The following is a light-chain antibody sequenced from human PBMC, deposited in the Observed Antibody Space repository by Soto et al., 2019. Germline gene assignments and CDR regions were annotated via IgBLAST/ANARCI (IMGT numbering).Light chain of an antibody. CDR1: SSNIGNNA. CDR2: FDD. J-gene: IGLJ2*01. CDR3: AAWDDSPNGVV. Sequence: QSVLTQPPSVSEAPRQRVTISCSGSSSNIGNNAVNWYQHLPGKAPKLLIYFDDLLPSGVSDRFSGSKSGTSASLAISGLQSEDEADYYCAAWDDSPNGVVFGGGTKLTVL. V-gene: IGLV1-36*01.